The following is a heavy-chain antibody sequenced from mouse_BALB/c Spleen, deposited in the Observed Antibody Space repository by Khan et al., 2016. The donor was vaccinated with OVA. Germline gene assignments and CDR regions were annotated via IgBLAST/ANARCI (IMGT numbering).Heavy chain of an antibody. D-gene: IGHD2-14*01. V-gene: IGHV2-6-4*01. J-gene: IGHJ4*01. CDR2: IWGGGGT. CDR3: ARSYYRYDGYYAMDY. Sequence: VQLQESGPGLVAPSQSLSSTCTVSGFSLSRYNIHWVRQPPGKGLEWLGVIWGGGGTDYNSTLKSRLSIRKDNSKCQVFLKMNSLQPDDPAMYYCARSYYRYDGYYAMDYWGQGTSVTVSS. CDR1: GFSLSRYN.